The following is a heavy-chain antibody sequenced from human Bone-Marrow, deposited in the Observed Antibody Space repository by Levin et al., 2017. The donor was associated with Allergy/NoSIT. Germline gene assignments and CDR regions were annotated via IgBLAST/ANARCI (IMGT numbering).Heavy chain of an antibody. Sequence: VASVKVSCKTSGYTFTGYIMHWVRQAPGQGLEWLGWIDPNSGGTNYAQKFQGRVTMTRDTSISTAYMELSRLRSDDTAIYYCAKVREGAVAYDYWGQGTLVTVSS. D-gene: IGHD6-19*01. J-gene: IGHJ4*02. V-gene: IGHV1-2*02. CDR1: GYTFTGYI. CDR3: AKVREGAVAYDY. CDR2: IDPNSGGT.